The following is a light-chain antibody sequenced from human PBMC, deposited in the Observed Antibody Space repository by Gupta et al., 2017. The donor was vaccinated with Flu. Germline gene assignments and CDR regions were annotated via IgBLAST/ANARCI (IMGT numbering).Light chain of an antibody. Sequence: PATLSLSPGERATLSCRASQSVSKYLAWYQQKPGQAPRLLIYDTSNRATGIPARFSGSGSGTDFTLTISSLEPEDFAVYYCQQRSTFPWTFGQGTMVEFK. J-gene: IGKJ1*01. V-gene: IGKV3-11*01. CDR1: QSVSKY. CDR3: QQRSTFPWT. CDR2: DTS.